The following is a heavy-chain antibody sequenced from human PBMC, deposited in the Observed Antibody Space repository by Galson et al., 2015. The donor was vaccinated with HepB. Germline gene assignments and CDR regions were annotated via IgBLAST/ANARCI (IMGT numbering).Heavy chain of an antibody. CDR1: GFTFSDYG. J-gene: IGHJ4*02. V-gene: IGHV3-30*18. CDR3: AKDRIQITPANLILDLSLNPPRFDN. Sequence: SLRLSCAASGFTFSDYGMHWVRQAPGKGLEWMAFISYDGTTEYYGDSVKGRFTISRDNSKNTLYLQMNSLRDEDTAVFYCAKDRIQITPANLILDLSLNPPRFDNWGQGTLVTVSS. CDR2: ISYDGTTE. D-gene: IGHD3/OR15-3a*01.